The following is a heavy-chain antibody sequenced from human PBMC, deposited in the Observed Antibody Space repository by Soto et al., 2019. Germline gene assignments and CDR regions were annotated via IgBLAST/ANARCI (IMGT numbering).Heavy chain of an antibody. CDR2: ISAYNGNT. J-gene: IGHJ6*02. Sequence: VASVKVSGKASGYTFTSYGISWVRQAPGQGLEWMGWISAYNGNTNYAQKLQGRVTMTTDTSTSTAYMELRSLRSDDTAVYYCARRGSGYYREHYGMDVWGQGTTVTVSS. CDR3: ARRGSGYYREHYGMDV. D-gene: IGHD3-3*01. CDR1: GYTFTSYG. V-gene: IGHV1-18*04.